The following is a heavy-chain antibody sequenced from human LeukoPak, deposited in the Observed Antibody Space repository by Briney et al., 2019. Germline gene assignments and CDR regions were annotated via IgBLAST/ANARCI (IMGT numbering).Heavy chain of an antibody. D-gene: IGHD3/OR15-3a*01. CDR2: IYYRGGI. Sequence: SETLSLTCSVSDGSIRTYYWSWIRQSPGQGLEWIGNIYYRGGINYNPSLKSRVIISIDTSKNQFSLKVTSLTAADTAVYYCATNKDWAEADWGQGTLVIVSS. CDR3: ATNKDWAEAD. V-gene: IGHV4-59*03. J-gene: IGHJ4*02. CDR1: DGSIRTYY.